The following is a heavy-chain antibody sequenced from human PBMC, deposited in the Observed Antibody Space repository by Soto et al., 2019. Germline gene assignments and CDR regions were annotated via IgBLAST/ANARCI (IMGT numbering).Heavy chain of an antibody. CDR1: GGSLTNHY. J-gene: IGHJ5*02. V-gene: IGHV4-59*11. CDR2: VFSTGVT. CDR3: ARSSLEPTRRWFDP. Sequence: QVQLQESGPGLVKPSETLSLSCSVSGGSLTNHYWSWIRQPPGKGLEWNGYVFSTGVTHYNPSLESRVTMSVDTSKNQFSLKLNFVTTADTAVYFCARSSLEPTRRWFDPWGQGTLVTVSS. D-gene: IGHD6-6*01.